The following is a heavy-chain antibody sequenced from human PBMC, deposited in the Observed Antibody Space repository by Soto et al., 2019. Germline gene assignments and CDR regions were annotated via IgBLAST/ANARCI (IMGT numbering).Heavy chain of an antibody. J-gene: IGHJ6*02. CDR2: INADYGNT. CDR3: ARCIQGDYYYGMDV. Sequence: ASVKVSCKASGYTFYIHSVMWVRQAPGQGLEWMGRINADYGNTQYAQKFRGRVTMTTDTSTTTVYMELTNLRSDDTAVYYCARCIQGDYYYGMDVWGQGTTVTVS. V-gene: IGHV1-18*01. D-gene: IGHD5-18*01. CDR1: GYTFYIHS.